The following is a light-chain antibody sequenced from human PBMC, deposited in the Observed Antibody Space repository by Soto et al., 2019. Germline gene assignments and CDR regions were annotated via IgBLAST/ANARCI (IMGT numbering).Light chain of an antibody. Sequence: EIVMTQSPATLSVSPGERATLSCRASQSVGSNLAWYQLKPGQAPRLLIYGASTRATGIPARFSGSGSGTDFNLTISSLQSEDFAIYFCQHYNNWPSDRTFGQGTKVEIK. CDR3: QHYNNWPSDRT. V-gene: IGKV3-15*01. CDR1: QSVGSN. CDR2: GAS. J-gene: IGKJ1*01.